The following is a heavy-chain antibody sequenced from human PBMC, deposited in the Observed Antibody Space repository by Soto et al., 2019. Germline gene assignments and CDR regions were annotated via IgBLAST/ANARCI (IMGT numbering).Heavy chain of an antibody. CDR3: ARGDSSSSGGYYYYYGMDV. V-gene: IGHV3-23*01. Sequence: SGGSLRLSCAASGFTFSSYAMSWVRQAPGKGLEWVSASGGSTYYADSVKGRFTISRDNSKNTLYLQMNSLRAEDTAVYYCARGDSSSSGGYYYYYGMDVWGQGTTVTVSS. D-gene: IGHD6-6*01. CDR2: SGGST. CDR1: GFTFSSYA. J-gene: IGHJ6*02.